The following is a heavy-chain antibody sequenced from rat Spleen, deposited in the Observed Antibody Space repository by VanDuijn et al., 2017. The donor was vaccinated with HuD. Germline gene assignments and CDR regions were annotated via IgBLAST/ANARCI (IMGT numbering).Heavy chain of an antibody. CDR2: ITNSGGST. Sequence: EVQLVEYGGGLVQPGRSLKLSCVASGFTFNNYWMTWIRQAPGKGLEWVASITNSGGSTYYRDSVKGRFTISRDNAKSTLYLQMDSLRSEDTATYYCARHPTTVAWFDYWGQGVMVTVSS. CDR3: ARHPTTVAWFDY. CDR1: GFTFNNYW. D-gene: IGHD1-8*01. V-gene: IGHV5-31*01. J-gene: IGHJ2*01.